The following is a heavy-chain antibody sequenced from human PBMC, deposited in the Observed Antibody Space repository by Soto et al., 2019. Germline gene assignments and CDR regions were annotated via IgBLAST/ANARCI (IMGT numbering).Heavy chain of an antibody. V-gene: IGHV3-7*01. D-gene: IGHD3-10*01. J-gene: IGHJ6*02. CDR1: GFTFSSYW. CDR2: IKQDGSEK. CDR3: ARVNWELENYGMDV. Sequence: EVQLVESGGGLVQPGGSLRLSCAASGFTFSSYWMSWVRQAPGKGLEWVANIKQDGSEKYYADSVKGRFTISRDNSKNTLYLQMNSLRAEDTAVYYCARVNWELENYGMDVWGQGTTVTVSS.